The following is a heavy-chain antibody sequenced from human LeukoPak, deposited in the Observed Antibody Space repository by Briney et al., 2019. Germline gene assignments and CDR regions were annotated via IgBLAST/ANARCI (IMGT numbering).Heavy chain of an antibody. CDR3: AKGSMGRCSGNSCYSVY. J-gene: IGHJ4*02. Sequence: GGSLRLSCAASGFTFSSYSMNWVRQAPGKGLEWVSSISSSSNNIYYADSVKGRFTISRDNSKNTLYLQMNSLRVEDTAVYYCAKGSMGRCSGNSCYSVYWGQGTLVTVSS. CDR1: GFTFSSYS. CDR2: ISSSSNNI. D-gene: IGHD5-12*01. V-gene: IGHV3-21*01.